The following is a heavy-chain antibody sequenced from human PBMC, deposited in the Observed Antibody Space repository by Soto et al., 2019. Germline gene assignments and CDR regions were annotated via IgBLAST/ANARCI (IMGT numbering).Heavy chain of an antibody. Sequence: GGSLRLSCAASGFTFSSYSMNWVRQAPGKGLEWVSYISSSSSTIYYADSVKGRFTISRDNAKNSLYLQMDSLRAEDTAVYYCARVRPAVTTSDNWFDPWGQGTLVTVS. D-gene: IGHD4-4*01. V-gene: IGHV3-48*01. CDR3: ARVRPAVTTSDNWFDP. J-gene: IGHJ5*02. CDR2: ISSSSSTI. CDR1: GFTFSSYS.